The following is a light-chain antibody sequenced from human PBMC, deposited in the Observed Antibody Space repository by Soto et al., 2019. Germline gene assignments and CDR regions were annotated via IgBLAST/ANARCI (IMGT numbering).Light chain of an antibody. CDR1: SSNIGGNT. V-gene: IGLV1-44*01. CDR2: TNN. CDR3: ASWDHSLNGLYV. J-gene: IGLJ1*01. Sequence: QSVLTQPPSVSGTPGQRVTISCSGSSSNIGGNTVNWYQQLPGTAPKLLIHTNNQRPSGVPDRFSGSKSGTSASLAISGLQSEDEADYYCASWDHSLNGLYVFGTGTKLTVL.